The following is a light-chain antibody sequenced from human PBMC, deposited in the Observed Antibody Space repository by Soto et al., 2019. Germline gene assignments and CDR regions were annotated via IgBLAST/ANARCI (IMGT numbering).Light chain of an antibody. Sequence: DIQMAQSPSTLSASVGDRVTITCRASQSISSWLAWYQQKPGKAPKLLIYDASSLESGVPSRFSGSGSGAEFTLTISSLQPDDFATYYCKQYNSDLKTFGQGTKVDIK. CDR1: QSISSW. CDR3: KQYNSDLKT. J-gene: IGKJ1*01. CDR2: DAS. V-gene: IGKV1-5*01.